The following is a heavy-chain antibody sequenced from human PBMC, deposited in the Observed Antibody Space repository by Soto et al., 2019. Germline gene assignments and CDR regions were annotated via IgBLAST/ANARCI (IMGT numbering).Heavy chain of an antibody. CDR3: AKVASGRDGWFVP. D-gene: IGHD1-26*01. J-gene: IGHJ5*02. Sequence: VQLVESGGGLVQPGGSLRLSCAASKFSFSGYWMHWVRQAPGKGLMWVSRVNPDGSTTTYADSVKGRFTISRDNAKNTVFLQRNSRRGDDRAVYYFAKVASGRDGWFVPWGQGPLVTVSS. CDR1: KFSFSGYW. V-gene: IGHV3-74*01. CDR2: VNPDGSTT.